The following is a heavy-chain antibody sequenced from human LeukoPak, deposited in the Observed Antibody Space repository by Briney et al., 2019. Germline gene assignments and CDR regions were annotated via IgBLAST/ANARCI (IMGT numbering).Heavy chain of an antibody. V-gene: IGHV1-69*05. CDR1: GGTFSSYA. J-gene: IGHJ4*02. D-gene: IGHD3-22*01. CDR3: ARDYYDSSGYCYHYFDY. Sequence: SVKVSCKASGGTFSSYAISWVRQAPGQGLEWMGGIIPIFGTANYAQKFQGRVTITTDESTSTAYMELSSLRSEDTAVYYCARDYYDSSGYCYHYFDYWGQGTLVTVSS. CDR2: IIPIFGTA.